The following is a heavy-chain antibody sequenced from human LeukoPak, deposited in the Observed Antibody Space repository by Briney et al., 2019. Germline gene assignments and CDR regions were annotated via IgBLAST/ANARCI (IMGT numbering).Heavy chain of an antibody. D-gene: IGHD3-10*01. Sequence: GGSLRLSCAASGFTFSSYAMTWVRQAPGKGLEWVSVIYSGGSTYYADSVKGRFTISRDNSKNTLYLQMNSLRAEDTAVYYCARDRDTQNYYGSGSYFPMGYWGQGTLVTVSS. CDR2: IYSGGST. CDR3: ARDRDTQNYYGSGSYFPMGY. J-gene: IGHJ4*02. CDR1: GFTFSSYA. V-gene: IGHV3-66*02.